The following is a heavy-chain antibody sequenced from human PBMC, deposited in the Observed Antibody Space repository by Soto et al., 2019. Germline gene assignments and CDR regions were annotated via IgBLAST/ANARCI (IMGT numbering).Heavy chain of an antibody. CDR3: ARKDYYGAGIYYFDH. D-gene: IGHD3-10*01. Sequence: QVQLVQSGAEVKKPGASVKVSCKASGYTFTAYPMHWVRQAPGQRVEWMGWINVANGDTGYSQKFQGRVTVTRDTSASTVYMELSSLTSEDTAVYYCARKDYYGAGIYYFDHWGQGTLVTVSS. CDR1: GYTFTAYP. J-gene: IGHJ4*02. V-gene: IGHV1-3*01. CDR2: INVANGDT.